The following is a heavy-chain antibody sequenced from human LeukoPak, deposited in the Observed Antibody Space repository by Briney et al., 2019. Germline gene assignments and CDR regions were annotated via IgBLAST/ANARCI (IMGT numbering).Heavy chain of an antibody. J-gene: IGHJ4*02. CDR3: AQERDRRGYFDY. CDR2: IRHDGNEK. V-gene: IGHV3-30*02. Sequence: GGSLRLSCAAPGFTFRSNAMHWVRQAPGKGLEWVTFIRHDGNEKYYADSVKGRFTVSRDNSKNTLYLQMNSLRVEDTAVYYCAQERDRRGYFDYWGQGTLVTVSS. D-gene: IGHD2-15*01. CDR1: GFTFRSNA.